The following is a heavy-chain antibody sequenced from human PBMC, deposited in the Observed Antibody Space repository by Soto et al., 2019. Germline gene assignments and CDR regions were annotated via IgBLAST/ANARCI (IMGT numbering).Heavy chain of an antibody. D-gene: IGHD6-13*01. J-gene: IGHJ4*02. CDR1: GGSVSSGSYY. Sequence: SETLSLTCTVSGGSVSSGSYYWSWIRQPPGKGLGWIGYIYYSGSTNYNPSLKSRVTISVDTSKNQFSLKLSSVTAADTAVYYCARDDSSSWYYFDYWGQGTLVTVSS. V-gene: IGHV4-61*01. CDR3: ARDDSSSWYYFDY. CDR2: IYYSGST.